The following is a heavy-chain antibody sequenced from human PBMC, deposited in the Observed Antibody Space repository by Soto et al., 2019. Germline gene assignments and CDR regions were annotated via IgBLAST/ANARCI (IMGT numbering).Heavy chain of an antibody. CDR2: IYYSGST. CDR3: ARHTPAISISDH. V-gene: IGHV4-39*01. Sequence: QLQLQESGPGLLKPSETLSLTCTVSGGSISSSSYYWGWIRQPPGKGLEWIGSIYYSGSTYYNPSLKSLVTISVDTSTNQFSLKLSSVTAADTAVYYCARHTPAISISDHWGQGTLVTVSS. J-gene: IGHJ4*02. D-gene: IGHD2-15*01. CDR1: GGSISSSSYY.